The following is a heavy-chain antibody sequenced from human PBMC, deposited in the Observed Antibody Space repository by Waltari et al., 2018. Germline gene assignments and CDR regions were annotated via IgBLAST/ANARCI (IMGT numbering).Heavy chain of an antibody. Sequence: QVQLVQSGAEVKKPGASVKVSCKVSGYTLTELSMHWVRQAPGKGLEWMGGVDPEDGETIYAQKFQGRVTMTEDTSTDTAYMELSSLRSEDTAVYYCATDRGFLPVNSGSYNWFDPWGQGTLVTVSS. CDR2: VDPEDGET. V-gene: IGHV1-24*01. CDR1: GYTLTELS. D-gene: IGHD1-26*01. J-gene: IGHJ5*02. CDR3: ATDRGFLPVNSGSYNWFDP.